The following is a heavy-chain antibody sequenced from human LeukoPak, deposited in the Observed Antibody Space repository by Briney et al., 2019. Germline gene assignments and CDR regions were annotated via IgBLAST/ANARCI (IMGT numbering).Heavy chain of an antibody. CDR3: ANGGHQTAQSRFDS. Sequence: PGGALQLSCAAPGIPLSSLIMNLVRQAPGKGLEWVSSISSSSSYIYYADSVKGRFTISRDNAKNSLYPQMNSLRVEDTAVYYCANGGHQTAQSRFDSWGQGTLVTVSS. V-gene: IGHV3-21*01. J-gene: IGHJ4*02. CDR2: ISSSSSYI. CDR1: GIPLSSLI. D-gene: IGHD3-16*01.